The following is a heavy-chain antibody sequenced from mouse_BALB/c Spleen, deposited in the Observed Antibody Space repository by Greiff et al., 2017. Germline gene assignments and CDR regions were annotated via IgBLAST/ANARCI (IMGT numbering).Heavy chain of an antibody. CDR1: GFSLTSYG. J-gene: IGHJ3*01. D-gene: IGHD1-1*01. V-gene: IGHV2-9*02. CDR2: IWAGGST. CDR3: ARGETTGFAY. Sequence: VKLVESGPGLVAPSQSLSITCTVSGFSLTSYGVHWVRQPPGKGLEWLGVIWAGGSTNYNSALMSRLSISKDNSKSQVFLKMNSLQTDDTAMYYCARGETTGFAYWGQGTLVTVSA.